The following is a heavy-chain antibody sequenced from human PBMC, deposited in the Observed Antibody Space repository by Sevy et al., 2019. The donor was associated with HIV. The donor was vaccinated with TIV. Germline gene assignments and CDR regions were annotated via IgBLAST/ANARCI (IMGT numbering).Heavy chain of an antibody. Sequence: SQTLSLTCAISGDSVSTYSAAWNWIRQFPSRGLEWLGRTYYKSKWYNDYALSVKSRISINPDTPKNQISLQLNSVTPEDTAVYYCARESRWFFFHFDYWGQGTLVTVSS. CDR2: TYYKSKWYN. D-gene: IGHD3-10*01. CDR3: ARESRWFFFHFDY. V-gene: IGHV6-1*01. CDR1: GDSVSTYSAA. J-gene: IGHJ4*02.